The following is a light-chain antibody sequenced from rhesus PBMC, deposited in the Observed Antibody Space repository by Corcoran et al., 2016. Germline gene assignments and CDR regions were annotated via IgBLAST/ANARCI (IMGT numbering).Light chain of an antibody. CDR3: QHGYSTPFT. J-gene: IGKJ3*01. CDR1: QGISNN. CDR2: YAS. Sequence: DIQMTQSPSSLSASIGDTVTITCRASQGISNNLAWYQQKPGKVSKLLSRYASTLQSGVPSRFIGSGSGTDFTLTISSLQPEDFAAYYCQHGYSTPFTFGPGTKLHIK. V-gene: IGKV1S15*01.